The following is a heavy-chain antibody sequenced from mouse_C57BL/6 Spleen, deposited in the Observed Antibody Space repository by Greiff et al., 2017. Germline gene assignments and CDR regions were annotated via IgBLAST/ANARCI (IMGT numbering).Heavy chain of an antibody. V-gene: IGHV3-6*01. CDR3: AREKYYFDY. CDR1: GYSITSGYY. D-gene: IGHD1-3*01. Sequence: EVKVEESGPGLVKPSQSLSLTCSVTGYSITSGYYWNWIRQFPGNKLEWMGYISYDGSNNYNPSLKNRISITRDTSKNQFFLKLNSVTTEDTATYYCAREKYYFDYWGQGTTLTVSS. CDR2: ISYDGSN. J-gene: IGHJ2*01.